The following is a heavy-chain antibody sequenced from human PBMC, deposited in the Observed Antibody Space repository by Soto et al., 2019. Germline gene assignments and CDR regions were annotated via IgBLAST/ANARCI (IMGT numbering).Heavy chain of an antibody. J-gene: IGHJ3*02. CDR1: GFTFSNSA. Sequence: GGSLRLSCAASGFTFSNSALAWVRQAPGKGLDWVSGISASDDTTYYAGSVKGRFTVSRDKSKNTLYLQMNGLRADDTAVYYCAKPLGVLTALRAFDIWGQGTMVTVS. CDR2: ISASDDTT. D-gene: IGHD2-21*02. V-gene: IGHV3-23*01. CDR3: AKPLGVLTALRAFDI.